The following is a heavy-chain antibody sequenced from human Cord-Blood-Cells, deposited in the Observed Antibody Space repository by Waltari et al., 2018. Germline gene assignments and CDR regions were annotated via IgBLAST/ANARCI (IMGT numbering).Heavy chain of an antibody. CDR1: GFPVPHAW. Sequence: ELWLLESGVSLVKPGGSFTLSCAGSGFPVPHAWLCWARQAPGKGLGWIGRIKSKTDGGTTYYAAPVKCRFTSSRDDSKNTLYLQMNSLKTEDTAVYYCTTELRRLAAFDIWGQGTMVTVSS. CDR2: IKSKTDGGTT. D-gene: IGHD3-16*01. J-gene: IGHJ3*02. V-gene: IGHV3-15*01. CDR3: TTELRRLAAFDI.